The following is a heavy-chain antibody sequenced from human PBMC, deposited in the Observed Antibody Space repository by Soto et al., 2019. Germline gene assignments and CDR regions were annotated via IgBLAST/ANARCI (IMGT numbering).Heavy chain of an antibody. CDR3: ARANYYYYYGMDV. CDR2: IKQDGSEK. J-gene: IGHJ6*02. CDR1: GFTFSSYW. Sequence: EVQLVESGGALVQPGGSLRLSCAASGFTFSSYWMSWVRQAPGKGLEWVANIKQDGSEKYYVDSVKGRFTISRDNAKNSLYLQMNSLRAEDTAVYYCARANYYYYYGMDVWGQGTTVTVSS. V-gene: IGHV3-7*01.